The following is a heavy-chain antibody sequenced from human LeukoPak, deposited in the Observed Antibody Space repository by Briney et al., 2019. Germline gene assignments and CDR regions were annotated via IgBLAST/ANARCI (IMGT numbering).Heavy chain of an antibody. CDR3: ARESGHCSSTSCYKGGNYYYYYYMDV. D-gene: IGHD2-2*02. CDR1: GGTFSSYA. CDR2: IIPIFGTA. Sequence: ASVKVTCKASGGTFSSYAISWVRQAPGQGLEWMGGIIPIFGTANYAQKFQGRVTITADESTSTAYMELSSLRSEDTAVYYCARESGHCSSTSCYKGGNYYYYYYMDVWGKGTTVTISS. J-gene: IGHJ6*03. V-gene: IGHV1-69*13.